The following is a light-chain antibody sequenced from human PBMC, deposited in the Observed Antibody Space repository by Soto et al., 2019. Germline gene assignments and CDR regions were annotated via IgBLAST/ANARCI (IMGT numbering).Light chain of an antibody. V-gene: IGKV1-39*01. J-gene: IGKJ3*01. CDR1: QSISSY. CDR2: AAS. Sequence: DIQMTQSPSSLSASVGDRVTITCRASQSISSYLNWYQQKPGKAPKLLIYAASSLQSGVPSRFSGSGSGTDFTLTISSLQPEDFATYYCQQSDGTPPTFGPGTKVDI. CDR3: QQSDGTPPT.